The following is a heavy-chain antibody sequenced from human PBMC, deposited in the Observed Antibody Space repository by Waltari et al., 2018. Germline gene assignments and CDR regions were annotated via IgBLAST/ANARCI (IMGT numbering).Heavy chain of an antibody. CDR3: ARDRGIVVVVAARSYYGMDV. CDR2: IIPIFGTA. D-gene: IGHD2-15*01. V-gene: IGHV1-69*01. Sequence: QVQLVQSGAEVKKPGSSVKVSCKASGGTFSSYALSWVRQAPGQGLEWMGGIIPIFGTANYAQKFQGRVTITADESTSTAYMELSSLRSEDTAVYYCARDRGIVVVVAARSYYGMDVWGQGTTVTVSS. J-gene: IGHJ6*02. CDR1: GGTFSSYA.